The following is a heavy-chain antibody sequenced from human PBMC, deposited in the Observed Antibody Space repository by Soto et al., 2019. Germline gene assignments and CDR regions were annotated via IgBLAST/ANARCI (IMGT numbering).Heavy chain of an antibody. CDR3: AKEGVHTSSYSLYYFDY. CDR2: ISGSGDNT. CDR1: GFTFSNYA. V-gene: IGHV3-23*01. J-gene: IGHJ4*02. Sequence: PGGSLRLSCAASGFTFSNYAMSWVRLAPGKGLDWVSAISGSGDNTYYADSVKGRFTISRDNSKNTLYLQINSLRAEDTALYYCAKEGVHTSSYSLYYFDYWGQGTLVTVSS. D-gene: IGHD6-6*01.